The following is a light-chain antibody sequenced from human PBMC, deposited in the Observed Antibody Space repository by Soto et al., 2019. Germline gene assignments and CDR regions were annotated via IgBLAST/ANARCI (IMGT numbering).Light chain of an antibody. CDR1: QSVSSSY. J-gene: IGKJ4*01. V-gene: IGKV3D-20*02. Sequence: EIVLTQSPGTLSLSPGERATLSCRASQSVSSSYLAWYQQKPGQAPRLLIYGASSRATGIPDRFSGSGSGTDFTLTISRLEPEDFAVYYCQDRGNWPIYTFGGGTKLDLK. CDR3: QDRGNWPIYT. CDR2: GAS.